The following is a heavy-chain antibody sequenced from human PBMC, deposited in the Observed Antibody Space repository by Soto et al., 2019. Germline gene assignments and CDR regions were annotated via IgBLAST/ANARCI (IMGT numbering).Heavy chain of an antibody. Sequence: QVQLQESGPGLVKPSETLSLTCTVSGGSISTYYWSWIRQPAGQGLEWIGRIYTSGSTNYNPSLKSRVTMSVDTAKTQFSLKLSSVTAADTAVDYCARSSAGYGSSWYYFDYWGQGTLVTVSS. V-gene: IGHV4-4*07. J-gene: IGHJ4*02. D-gene: IGHD6-13*01. CDR2: IYTSGST. CDR1: GGSISTYY. CDR3: ARSSAGYGSSWYYFDY.